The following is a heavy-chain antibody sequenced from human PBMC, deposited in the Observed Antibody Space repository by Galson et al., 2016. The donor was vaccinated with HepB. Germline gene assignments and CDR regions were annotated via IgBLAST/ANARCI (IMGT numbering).Heavy chain of an antibody. Sequence: QSGAEVKTPGESLKISCKTSGYTFSNYWIAWVRQMPGKGLEWMGIIYPDDSYTNYSPSFQGHVTISADKSVSTAYLQWSSLKASDTAMYYCARVEAYDSSGYPFDIWGQGTLVTVSS. CDR1: GYTFSNYW. V-gene: IGHV5-51*01. CDR3: ARVEAYDSSGYPFDI. D-gene: IGHD3-22*01. CDR2: IYPDDSYT. J-gene: IGHJ4*02.